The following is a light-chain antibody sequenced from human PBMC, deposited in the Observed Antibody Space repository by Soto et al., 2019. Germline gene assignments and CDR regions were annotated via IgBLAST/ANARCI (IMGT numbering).Light chain of an antibody. CDR2: DDT. V-gene: IGLV1-40*01. J-gene: IGLJ2*01. CDR1: SSNIGAGYD. Sequence: QSVLTQPPSVSGAPGQRVTISCTGSSSNIGAGYDVLWYQQVPGTAPNLLIYDDTNRPSGVPDRFAGSKSGTSASLAITGLQAADEADYYCQSYYSSFIGPVVFGGGTKLTVL. CDR3: QSYYSSFIGPVV.